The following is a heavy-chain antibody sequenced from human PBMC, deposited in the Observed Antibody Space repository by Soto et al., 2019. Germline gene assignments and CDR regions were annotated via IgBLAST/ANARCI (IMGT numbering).Heavy chain of an antibody. Sequence: SETLSLTCTVSGGSISSGDYYWSWIRQPPGKGLEWIGYIYYSGSTYYNPSLKSRVTISVDTSKNQFSLKLSSVTAADTAVYYCARDSVTGTTRVAVNYYYYGMDVWGQGTTVTVSS. D-gene: IGHD1-20*01. CDR1: GGSISSGDYY. J-gene: IGHJ6*02. V-gene: IGHV4-30-4*01. CDR2: IYYSGST. CDR3: ARDSVTGTTRVAVNYYYYGMDV.